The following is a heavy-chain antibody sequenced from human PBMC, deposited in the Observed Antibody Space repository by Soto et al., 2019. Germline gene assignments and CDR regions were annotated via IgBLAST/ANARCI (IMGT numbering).Heavy chain of an antibody. D-gene: IGHD6-13*01. J-gene: IGHJ5*02. V-gene: IGHV3-21*01. CDR1: GFTFRSFT. Sequence: GGSVRLSCAASGFTFRSFTMNWVRQAPGKGLEWVSTISSNSAYIYYTDALRGRLTISRDNAKNSLHLQMNSLRAEDTAVYYCTRDASRDSSARGWFDPWGPGTLVTVSS. CDR2: ISSNSAYI. CDR3: TRDASRDSSARGWFDP.